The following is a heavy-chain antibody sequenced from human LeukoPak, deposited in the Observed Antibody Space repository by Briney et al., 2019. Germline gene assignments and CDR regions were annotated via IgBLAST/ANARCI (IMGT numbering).Heavy chain of an antibody. CDR3: ASRFEWLSSFDY. J-gene: IGHJ4*02. V-gene: IGHV3-30*03. Sequence: GGSLRLSCAASGFTFSNYAMHWVRQAPGKGLEWVALISHDGSSEYYGDSMKGRFTISRDNSRNTFYLQMNSLRAEDTAVYYCASRFEWLSSFDYWGQGTLVTVSS. D-gene: IGHD3-3*01. CDR1: GFTFSNYA. CDR2: ISHDGSSE.